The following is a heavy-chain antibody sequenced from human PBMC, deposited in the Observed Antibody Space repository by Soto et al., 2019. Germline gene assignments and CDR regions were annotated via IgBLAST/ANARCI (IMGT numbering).Heavy chain of an antibody. CDR1: GGSISRCRYY. V-gene: IGHV4-61*01. CDR3: ARMTTVTLLSWFDP. Sequence: PTAALSLTCAVPGGSISRCRYYWSWIRQTPGKGLEWIGYIYYSGSTNYNPSLKSRVTISVDTSKNQFSLKLSSVTAADTAVYYCARMTTVTLLSWFDPWGQGTLVTVSS. D-gene: IGHD4-17*01. J-gene: IGHJ5*02. CDR2: IYYSGST.